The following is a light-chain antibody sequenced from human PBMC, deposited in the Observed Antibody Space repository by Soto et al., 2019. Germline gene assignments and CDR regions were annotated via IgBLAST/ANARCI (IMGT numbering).Light chain of an antibody. CDR2: EVI. CDR3: NSYTTSNTSV. V-gene: IGLV2-14*03. Sequence: QAVRTQPASVSGSPGQAITVSCSGTSSDIGAHNFVSWYQQHPGKAPKLIIYEVINRPSGVSDRFSGSKSGNTASLTISGLQSEDEADYYCNSYTTSNTSVFGSGTNVTVL. CDR1: SSDIGAHNF. J-gene: IGLJ1*01.